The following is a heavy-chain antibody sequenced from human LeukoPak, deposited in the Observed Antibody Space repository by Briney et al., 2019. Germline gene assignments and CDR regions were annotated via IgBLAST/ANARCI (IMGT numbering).Heavy chain of an antibody. CDR1: GYTFTSYG. D-gene: IGHD3-3*01. V-gene: IGHV1-18*01. Sequence: ASVKVSCKASGYTFTSYGISWVRQAPGQGLEWMGWISAYNGNTNYAQKLQGRVTMTTDTSTSTAYMELRSLRSDDTAVYYCARGEYYFLSGYLIYYYYYMDVWGKGTTVTVSS. J-gene: IGHJ6*03. CDR3: ARGEYYFLSGYLIYYYYYMDV. CDR2: ISAYNGNT.